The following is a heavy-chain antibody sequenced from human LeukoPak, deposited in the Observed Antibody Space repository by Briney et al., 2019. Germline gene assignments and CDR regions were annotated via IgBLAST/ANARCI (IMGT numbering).Heavy chain of an antibody. CDR1: GFTFSSYT. CDR3: AKAPGGVDS. J-gene: IGHJ4*02. D-gene: IGHD2-8*02. CDR2: ISGSGGST. Sequence: GGSLTLSCAASGFTFSSYTMSWVRQAPGKGLEWVSAISGSGGSTYYADSVKGRFTISRDDSKNTLYLQVNSLRAEDTAVYYCAKAPGGVDSWGQGTLVTVSS. V-gene: IGHV3-23*01.